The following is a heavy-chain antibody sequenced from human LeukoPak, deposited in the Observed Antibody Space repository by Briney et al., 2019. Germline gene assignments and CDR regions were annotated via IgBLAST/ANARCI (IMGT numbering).Heavy chain of an antibody. CDR1: GYIFTCYA. Sequence: ASVKVSCKASGYIFTCYAMHWVRQAPGQRLEWMGWINAGNGNTKYSQKFQGRVTITRDTSASTAYMELSSLRSEDTAVYYCARAPGSGSYSVFDYWGQGTLVTVSS. CDR2: INAGNGNT. J-gene: IGHJ4*02. CDR3: ARAPGSGSYSVFDY. D-gene: IGHD1-26*01. V-gene: IGHV1-3*01.